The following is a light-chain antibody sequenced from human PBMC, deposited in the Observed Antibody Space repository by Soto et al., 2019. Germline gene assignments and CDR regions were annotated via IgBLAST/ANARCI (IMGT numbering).Light chain of an antibody. V-gene: IGKV3-20*01. CDR1: QSVGSNY. J-gene: IGKJ3*01. CDR3: QQYTTSPFT. CDR2: GAS. Sequence: IGLKQSPCTLSLSPGERATLYCRASQSVGSNYLAWYQQKPGQAPRVLIYGASSRATGIPDRFSGSGSGADFTLTISRLEPEDFAVYYCQQYTTSPFTFGPGTKVDI.